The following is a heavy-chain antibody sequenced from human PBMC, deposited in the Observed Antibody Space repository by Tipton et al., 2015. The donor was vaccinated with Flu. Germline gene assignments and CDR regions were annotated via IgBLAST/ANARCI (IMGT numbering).Heavy chain of an antibody. V-gene: IGHV1-18*01. CDR1: GYTFTSYG. Sequence: QVQLVQSGAEVKKPGASVKVSCKASGYTFTSYGISWVRQAPGRGLEWMGWISAYNGNTNYAQKLQGRVTMTTDTSTSTAYMELRSLRSDDTAVYYCARNPRYCSSTSCYRGGAFDIWGQGTMVTVSS. J-gene: IGHJ3*02. CDR2: ISAYNGNT. D-gene: IGHD2-2*01. CDR3: ARNPRYCSSTSCYRGGAFDI.